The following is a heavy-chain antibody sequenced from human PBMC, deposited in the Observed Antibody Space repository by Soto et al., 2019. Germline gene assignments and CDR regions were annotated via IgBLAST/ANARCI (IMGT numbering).Heavy chain of an antibody. V-gene: IGHV3-23*01. D-gene: IGHD2-2*01. CDR3: ARDGCRTSSCYLSY. J-gene: IGHJ4*02. CDR2: ITGSGTNT. CDR1: EFHFVEYS. Sequence: GGSLTLSCAASEFHFVEYSVSWVRQPLGKGLELGSTITGSGTNTYHAESVKGRFTLSRDSSKNTLYLQMTPLKAEDTALYYCARDGCRTSSCYLSYWGQGALVTVSS.